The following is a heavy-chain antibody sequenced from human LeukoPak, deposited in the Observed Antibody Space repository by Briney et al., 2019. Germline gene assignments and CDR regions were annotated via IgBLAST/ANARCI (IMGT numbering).Heavy chain of an antibody. J-gene: IGHJ4*02. Sequence: GGSLRLSCAASGFTFSDYYMSWVRQAPGKGLEWVSYVSSSSSTIYYADSVKGRFTISRDNAKNSLYLQMNSLRAEDTSVYYCATYRQVLLPFESWGQGTLVTVSS. CDR2: VSSSSSTI. D-gene: IGHD2-8*02. V-gene: IGHV3-11*04. CDR3: ATYRQVLLPFES. CDR1: GFTFSDYY.